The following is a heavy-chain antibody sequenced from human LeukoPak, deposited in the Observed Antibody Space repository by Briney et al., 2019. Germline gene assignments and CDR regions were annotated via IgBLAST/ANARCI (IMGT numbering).Heavy chain of an antibody. CDR1: GFTFSGFW. CDR3: ARSSYSSSSSV. D-gene: IGHD6-6*01. V-gene: IGHV3-7*03. CDR2: INSVGSEG. J-gene: IGHJ3*01. Sequence: GGSLRLSCAVSGFTFSGFWMSWSRQAPGKGLEWVASINSVGSEGYYADVVKGRFTISRDNAKNSLYLQINSLRAEDTAVYYCARSSYSSSSSVWGQGTMVTVSS.